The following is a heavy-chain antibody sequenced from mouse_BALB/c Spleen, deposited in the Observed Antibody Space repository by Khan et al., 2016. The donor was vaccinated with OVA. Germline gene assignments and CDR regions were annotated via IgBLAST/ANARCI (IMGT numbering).Heavy chain of an antibody. D-gene: IGHD1-1*02. V-gene: IGHV1-77*01. CDR2: IYPGSGST. CDR1: GYTFTDYV. Sequence: VQLQESGPELVKPGASVKMSCKTSGYTFTDYVINWMKQRPGQGLEWIGEIYPGSGSTYYNEKFKDKSTLTAEKSSSKAYMQLSSLTSEDSAVYFCAKNYASWFAYWGQGTLVTVSA. J-gene: IGHJ3*01. CDR3: AKNYASWFAY.